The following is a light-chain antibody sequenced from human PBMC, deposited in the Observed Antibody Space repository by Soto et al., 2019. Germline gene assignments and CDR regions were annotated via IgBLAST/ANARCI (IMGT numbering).Light chain of an antibody. CDR3: QQYGTSPDWT. Sequence: EIVLTQSPGTLSLSPLDGATLXSRASQTVSNNYLAWYQQRPGQPPNLLIFGASHRAPDIPDRFSGSGSGTDFTLTISRLEPEDFAVYYCQQYGTSPDWTFGQGTKVDIK. CDR1: QTVSNNY. V-gene: IGKV3-20*01. CDR2: GAS. J-gene: IGKJ1*01.